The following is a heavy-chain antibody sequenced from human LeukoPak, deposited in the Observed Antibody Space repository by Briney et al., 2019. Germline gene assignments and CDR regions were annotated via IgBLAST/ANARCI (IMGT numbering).Heavy chain of an antibody. CDR2: IIPIFGTA. D-gene: IGHD2-2*01. CDR3: ATYCSRTSCYVYFDC. V-gene: IGHV1-69*06. CDR1: GGTFSSYA. Sequence: ASVKVSCKASGGTFSSYAISWVRQAPRQGLEWMGGIIPIFGTANYAQKFQGRVTITADKSTSTAYMELSSLRSEDTAVYYCATYCSRTSCYVYFDCWGQGTLVTVSS. J-gene: IGHJ4*02.